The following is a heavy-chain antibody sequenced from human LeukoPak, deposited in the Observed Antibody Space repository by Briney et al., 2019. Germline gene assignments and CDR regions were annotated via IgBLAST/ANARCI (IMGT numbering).Heavy chain of an antibody. J-gene: IGHJ4*02. D-gene: IGHD5-18*01. CDR3: ATEDTAMND. Sequence: GWPLRLSCAASGFTFRRYAMHRVRPAPGKGLEWVAVISYDGSNKYYADSVKGRFTISRDNSKNTLYLQMNSLRAEDTAVYYCATEDTAMNDWGQGTLVTISS. V-gene: IGHV3-30-3*01. CDR1: GFTFRRYA. CDR2: ISYDGSNK.